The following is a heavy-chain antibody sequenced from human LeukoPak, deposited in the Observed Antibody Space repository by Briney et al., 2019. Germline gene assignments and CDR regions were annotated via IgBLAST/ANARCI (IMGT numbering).Heavy chain of an antibody. CDR1: GYTFTSYG. Sequence: ASVKVSCKASGYTFTSYGITWVRQAPGQGLEWMGWISAFNGDTNYAQNFQGRVTMTTDTPTSTAYMDLRSLRSDDTAVYYCARARRGGDYDSYFDYWGQGTLVTVSS. D-gene: IGHD4-17*01. J-gene: IGHJ4*02. CDR2: ISAFNGDT. CDR3: ARARRGGDYDSYFDY. V-gene: IGHV1-18*01.